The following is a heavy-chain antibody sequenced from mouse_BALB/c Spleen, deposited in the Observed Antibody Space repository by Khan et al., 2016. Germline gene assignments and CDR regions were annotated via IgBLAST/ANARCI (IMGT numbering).Heavy chain of an antibody. CDR3: ARGGTYSLYGYYED. J-gene: IGHJ1*01. V-gene: IGHV1S41*01. Sequence: DLVKPGASVKLSCTASGYTFTSYWINWIKQRPGQGLEWIGRIDPGTGSTYYNEMFKGQATLTVDTSSSTADIQFSSLSSEDSAVYFCARGGTYSLYGYYEDWG. D-gene: IGHD2-10*02. CDR1: GYTFTSYW. CDR2: IDPGTGST.